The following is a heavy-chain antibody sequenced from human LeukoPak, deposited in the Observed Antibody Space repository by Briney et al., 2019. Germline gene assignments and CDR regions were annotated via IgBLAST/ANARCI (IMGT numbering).Heavy chain of an antibody. D-gene: IGHD2-15*01. CDR1: GFAFSSYS. V-gene: IGHV3-21*01. J-gene: IGHJ4*02. CDR2: ISSSSSYI. Sequence: GGSLRPSCAASGFAFSSYSMNWVRQAPWKGLEWVTSISSSSSYIYYADSVKGRFTISRDNAKNSLYLQMNSLRAEDTAVYYCARGSEWVVVAANGFDYWGQGTLVTVSS. CDR3: ARGSEWVVVAANGFDY.